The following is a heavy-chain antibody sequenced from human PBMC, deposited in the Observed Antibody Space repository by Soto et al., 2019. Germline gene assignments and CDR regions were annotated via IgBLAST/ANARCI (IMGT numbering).Heavy chain of an antibody. Sequence: ASVKVSCKASGYTFTSHAISWVRRAPGQGLEWMGWISGYNGDTNYAQKFQGRVTMTTDTSTNTAYMELRSLRSDDTAVYYCAREYLVGFVYWGQGTLVTVSS. CDR1: GYTFTSHA. CDR3: AREYLVGFVY. D-gene: IGHD2-15*01. V-gene: IGHV1-18*01. J-gene: IGHJ4*02. CDR2: ISGYNGDT.